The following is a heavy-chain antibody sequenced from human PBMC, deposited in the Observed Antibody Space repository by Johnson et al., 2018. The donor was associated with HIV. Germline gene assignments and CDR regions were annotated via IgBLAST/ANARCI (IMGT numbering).Heavy chain of an antibody. J-gene: IGHJ3*02. Sequence: QVQLVESGGGVVQPGRSLRLSCAASGFTFSSYAMHWVRQAPGKGLEWVAVISYDGSNKYYADSVKGRFTISRDNSKNTLYLQMNSLRAEDTAVYYCAKDRRQSSWELLDDAFDIWGQGIMVTVSS. CDR3: AKDRRQSSWELLDDAFDI. CDR1: GFTFSSYA. D-gene: IGHD1-26*01. CDR2: ISYDGSNK. V-gene: IGHV3-30-3*01.